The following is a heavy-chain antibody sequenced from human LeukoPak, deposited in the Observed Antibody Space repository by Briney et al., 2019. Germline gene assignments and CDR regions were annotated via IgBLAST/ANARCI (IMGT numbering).Heavy chain of an antibody. CDR1: GFTLSSYA. J-gene: IGHJ4*02. V-gene: IGHV3-23*01. CDR3: AKQGFGC. Sequence: GGSLRLSCTASGFTLSSYAMSWVRQASGEGLEWVSTISGSADNTNYAEAVKGRFTISRGNSKNTMYLQMNSLRAEDTAVYYCAKQGFGCWGQGTLVTVSS. CDR2: ISGSADNT.